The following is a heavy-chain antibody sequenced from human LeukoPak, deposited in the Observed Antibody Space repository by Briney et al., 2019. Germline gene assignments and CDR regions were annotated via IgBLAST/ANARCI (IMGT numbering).Heavy chain of an antibody. Sequence: SETLSLTCTVSGGSISSGDYYWRWIRQPPGKGLEWIGYIYYSGSTYYNPSLKSRVTISVDTSKNQFSLKLSSVTAADTAVYYCARVFPINYFDYWGQGTLVTVSS. V-gene: IGHV4-30-4*08. J-gene: IGHJ4*02. CDR3: ARVFPINYFDY. CDR1: GGSISSGDYY. CDR2: IYYSGST. D-gene: IGHD5-12*01.